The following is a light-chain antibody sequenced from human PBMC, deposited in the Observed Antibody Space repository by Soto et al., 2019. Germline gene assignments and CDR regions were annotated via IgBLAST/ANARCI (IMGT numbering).Light chain of an antibody. CDR2: EVF. CDR3: FSHRGGDSHV. J-gene: IGLJ1*01. CDR1: SNDIGAFDY. Sequence: QSALTQPASVSASPGQSISISCTGTSNDIGAFDYVSWYQQHPGKAPKLIIFEVFNRPSGVSTRFSGSKSGSTASLTISGLQAEDEADYYCFSHRGGDSHVFGTGTKVTVL. V-gene: IGLV2-14*01.